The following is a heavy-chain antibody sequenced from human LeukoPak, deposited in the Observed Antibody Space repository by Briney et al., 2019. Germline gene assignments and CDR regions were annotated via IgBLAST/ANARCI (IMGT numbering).Heavy chain of an antibody. J-gene: IGHJ1*01. V-gene: IGHV3-23*05. D-gene: IGHD5-18*01. CDR1: GFTFSDWS. CDR3: VQDFRDWIRISRGGDS. Sequence: GGSLRLSCAASGFTFSDWSMSWVRQTPGKGLEWVSTISERLKTYYADSVNGRFTISRDNSKSILYLQMNCLRDEDTAVYYCVQDFRDWIRISRGGDSWGQGALVTVSS. CDR2: ISERLKT.